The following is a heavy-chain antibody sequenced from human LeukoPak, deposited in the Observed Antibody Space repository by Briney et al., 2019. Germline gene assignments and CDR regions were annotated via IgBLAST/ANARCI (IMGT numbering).Heavy chain of an antibody. CDR2: ISGSGGST. J-gene: IGHJ4*02. Sequence: GGSLRLSCAASGFTFSSYAMSWVRQAPGKGLEWVSAISGSGGSTYYADSVKGRFTISRDNSKNTLYLQMNSLRAEDTAVYYCARVGGSGSYYYFDYWGQGTLVTVSS. CDR3: ARVGGSGSYYYFDY. CDR1: GFTFSSYA. V-gene: IGHV3-23*01. D-gene: IGHD3-10*01.